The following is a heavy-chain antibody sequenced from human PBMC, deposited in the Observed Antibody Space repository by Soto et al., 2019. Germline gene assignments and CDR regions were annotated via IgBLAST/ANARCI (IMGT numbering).Heavy chain of an antibody. CDR1: GSSTSSFF. V-gene: IGHV4-59*01. Sequence: ESLSPTCSLSGSSTSSFFCRWIRPPPGDGLGWDGYIHYIRSTNSNPCLKTRVTISVERPKTQFSLKLTSVTAAVTAVYYCASSDLGLGLFDFWGHGTLVTVSS. CDR2: IHYIRST. CDR3: ASSDLGLGLFDF. J-gene: IGHJ4*01.